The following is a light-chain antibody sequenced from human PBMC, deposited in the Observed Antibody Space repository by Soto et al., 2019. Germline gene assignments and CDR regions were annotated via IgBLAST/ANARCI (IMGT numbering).Light chain of an antibody. J-gene: IGKJ4*01. Sequence: VMTQSPATLSVSPGDKATLSCRASQSVSSHLAWYQQKPGQAPRLLIYGASTRASGVPARFSGSGSGTEFTLTISSLQSEDFATYYCHQYDDWRLLTFGGGTKVEI. CDR1: QSVSSH. V-gene: IGKV3-15*01. CDR2: GAS. CDR3: HQYDDWRLLT.